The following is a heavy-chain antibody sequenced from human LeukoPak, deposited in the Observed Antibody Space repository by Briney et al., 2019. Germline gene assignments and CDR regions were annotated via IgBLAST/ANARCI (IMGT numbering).Heavy chain of an antibody. D-gene: IGHD6-13*01. CDR2: IYYSGST. CDR3: ARGCSAGTPHNWFDP. CDR1: GGSISGYY. Sequence: SETLSLTCTVSGGSISGYYWSWIRQPPGKGLEWIGYIYYSGSTNYNPSLRSRVTISVDTSKNQFSLKLSSVTAADTAVYYCARGCSAGTPHNWFDPWGQGTLVTVSS. J-gene: IGHJ5*02. V-gene: IGHV4-59*01.